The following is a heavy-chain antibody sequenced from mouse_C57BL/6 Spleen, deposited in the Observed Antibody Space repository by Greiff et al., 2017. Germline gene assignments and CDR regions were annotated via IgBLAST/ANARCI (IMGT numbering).Heavy chain of an antibody. CDR1: GYTFTDYY. J-gene: IGHJ2*01. V-gene: IGHV1-76*01. Sequence: QVQLQQSGAELVRPGASVKLSCKASGYTFTDYYINWVKQRPGQGLEWIARIYPGSGNTYYNEKFKGKATLTAEKSSSTAYMQLSSLTSEDSAVYFCARAGYALYFDYGGQGTTLTVSS. CDR3: ARAGYALYFDY. CDR2: IYPGSGNT. D-gene: IGHD3-2*02.